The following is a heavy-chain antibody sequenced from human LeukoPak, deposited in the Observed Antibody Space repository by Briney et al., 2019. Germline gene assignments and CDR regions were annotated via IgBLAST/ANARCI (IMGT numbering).Heavy chain of an antibody. Sequence: ASVKVSCKASGYTFTSYGISWVRQAPGQGLEWMGWISAYNGNTNYAQKLQSRVTMTTDTSTSTAYMELRSLRSDDTAVYYCARETNLGYCSGGSCGYYYYGMDVWGQGTTVAVSS. D-gene: IGHD2-15*01. J-gene: IGHJ6*02. CDR2: ISAYNGNT. CDR1: GYTFTSYG. V-gene: IGHV1-18*01. CDR3: ARETNLGYCSGGSCGYYYYGMDV.